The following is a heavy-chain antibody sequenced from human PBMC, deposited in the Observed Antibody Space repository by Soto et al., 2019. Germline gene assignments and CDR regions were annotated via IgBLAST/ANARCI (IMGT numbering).Heavy chain of an antibody. J-gene: IGHJ4*02. CDR2: IYYSGST. D-gene: IGHD3-16*02. CDR3: ARDREGYGYVWGSYRKNYYFDY. Sequence: QVQLQESGPGLVKPSQTLSLTCTVSGGSISSGGYYWSWIRQHPGKGLEWIGYIYYSGSTYYNPSLKSRVTISVDTSKNQFSLKLSSVTAADTAVYYCARDREGYGYVWGSYRKNYYFDYWGQGTLVTVSS. V-gene: IGHV4-31*03. CDR1: GGSISSGGYY.